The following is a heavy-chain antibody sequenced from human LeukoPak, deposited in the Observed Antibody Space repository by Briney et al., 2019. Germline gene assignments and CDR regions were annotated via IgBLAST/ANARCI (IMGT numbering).Heavy chain of an antibody. J-gene: IGHJ4*02. CDR3: ARSDYYDSSALDY. CDR2: IYSGGST. D-gene: IGHD3-22*01. CDR1: GFTFSSYW. V-gene: IGHV3-53*01. Sequence: PGGSLRLSCAASGFTFSSYWMHWVRQAPGKGLEWVSVIYSGGSTYYADSVKGRFTISRDNSKNTLYLQMNSLRAEDTAVYYCARSDYYDSSALDYWGQGTLVTVSS.